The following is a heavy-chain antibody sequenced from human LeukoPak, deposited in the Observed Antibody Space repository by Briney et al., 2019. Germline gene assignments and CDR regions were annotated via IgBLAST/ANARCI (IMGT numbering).Heavy chain of an antibody. J-gene: IGHJ5*02. D-gene: IGHD2-15*01. CDR1: GGTFSSYA. CDR3: ARVAAVITFVSWFDP. V-gene: IGHV1-69*01. Sequence: ASVKVSCKASGGTFSSYAISWVRRAPGQGLEWMGGIIPIFGTANYAQKFQGRVTITADESTSTAYMELSSLRSEDTAVYYCARVAAVITFVSWFDPWGQGTLVTVSS. CDR2: IIPIFGTA.